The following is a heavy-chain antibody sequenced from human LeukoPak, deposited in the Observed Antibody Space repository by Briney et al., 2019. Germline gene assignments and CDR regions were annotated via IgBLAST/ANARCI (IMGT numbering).Heavy chain of an antibody. CDR1: GGSISSGNYY. V-gene: IGHV4-31*03. Sequence: SQTLSLTCTVSGGSISSGNYYWSWIRQHPGKGLEWMGYIYNSGTAYYNPSLKSRVTISVDTSKNQFSLKLSSVTAADAAVYYCARGDDPSYNYGSGTSYDFDYWGQGTLVIVSS. D-gene: IGHD3-10*01. CDR2: IYNSGTA. J-gene: IGHJ4*02. CDR3: ARGDDPSYNYGSGTSYDFDY.